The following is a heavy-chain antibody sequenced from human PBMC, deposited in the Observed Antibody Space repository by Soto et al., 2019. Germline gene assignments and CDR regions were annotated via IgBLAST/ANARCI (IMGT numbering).Heavy chain of an antibody. CDR2: IFDSGST. J-gene: IGHJ3*02. Sequence: PSETLSLTCNVSGGPIKTYYWNWIRQPPGKGLEWIGYIFDSGSTNYNPSLKSRVTFSLDTSKNQFSLRLSSVTAADTAVYYCARDRGASDSFDIWGQGTMVT. CDR3: ARDRGASDSFDI. CDR1: GGPIKTYY. V-gene: IGHV4-59*01.